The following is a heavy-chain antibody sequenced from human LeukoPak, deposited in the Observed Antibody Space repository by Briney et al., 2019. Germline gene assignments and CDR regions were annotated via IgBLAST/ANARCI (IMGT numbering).Heavy chain of an antibody. J-gene: IGHJ4*02. CDR1: GYTFTGYY. V-gene: IGHV1-2*02. CDR3: ARDECSSGSCYSGGFG. Sequence: ASVKVSCKASGYTFTGYYMHWVRQAPGQGLEWMGWINPNSGGTNYAQKFQGRVTMTRDTSISTAYMELSRLRSDDTAVYYCARDECSSGSCYSGGFGWGQGTLVTVSS. D-gene: IGHD2-15*01. CDR2: INPNSGGT.